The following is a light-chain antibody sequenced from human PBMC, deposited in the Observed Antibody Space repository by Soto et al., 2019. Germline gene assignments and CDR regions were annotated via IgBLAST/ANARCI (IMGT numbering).Light chain of an antibody. CDR2: EVS. CDR1: SSDIVTYDY. V-gene: IGLV2-14*01. Sequence: QLVLTQPASVSGSPGQSITISCTGTSSDIVTYDYVSWYQQHPGKAPKLMIYEVSHRPPGVSSRFSGSKSGNTASLTISGLQPEDEADYYCYSKTATSKFFGTGTKLTVL. J-gene: IGLJ1*01. CDR3: YSKTATSKF.